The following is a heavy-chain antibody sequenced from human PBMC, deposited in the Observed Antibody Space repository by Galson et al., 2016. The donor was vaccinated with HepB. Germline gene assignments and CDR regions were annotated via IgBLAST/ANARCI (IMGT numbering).Heavy chain of an antibody. D-gene: IGHD1-26*01. CDR1: GFIFKDYA. CDR2: ISWNSGSI. CDR3: AQDKASMSVGATNFQH. J-gene: IGHJ1*01. Sequence: SLRLSCAASGFIFKDYAMHWVRQAPGTGLEWVPSISWNSGSIGYADSVKGRFTISRDNAKNSLYLQMNSLRAEDTAFYYCAQDKASMSVGATNFQHWGQGTLVTVSS. V-gene: IGHV3-9*01.